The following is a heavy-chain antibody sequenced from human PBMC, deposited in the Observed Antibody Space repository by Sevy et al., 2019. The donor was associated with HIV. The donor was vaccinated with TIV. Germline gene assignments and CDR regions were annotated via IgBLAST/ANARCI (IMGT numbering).Heavy chain of an antibody. Sequence: GGSLRLSCAASGFGLNVNAMSWVRQAPGKGLEWVAAIHGGDDTTHYGDSVKGRFTISRDSFKNILYLQMDSLRVEDTAVYYCAKDILGWAFDYWGHGTLVTVSS. D-gene: IGHD3-3*01. J-gene: IGHJ4*01. CDR3: AKDILGWAFDY. CDR2: IHGGDDTT. CDR1: GFGLNVNA. V-gene: IGHV3-23*01.